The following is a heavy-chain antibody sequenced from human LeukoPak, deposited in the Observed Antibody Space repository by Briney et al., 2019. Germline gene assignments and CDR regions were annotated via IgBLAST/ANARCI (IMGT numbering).Heavy chain of an antibody. V-gene: IGHV4-61*02. J-gene: IGHJ6*03. D-gene: IGHD1-26*01. CDR2: IYTSGST. CDR3: ARGHGELPIYYYYYMDV. CDR1: GGSISSGNYY. Sequence: SQTLSLTCTVSGGSISSGNYYWSWIRQPAGKGLEWIGRIYTSGSTNYNPSLKSRVTISVDTSKNQFSLKLSSVTAADTAMYYCARGHGELPIYYYYYMDVWGKGTTVTVSS.